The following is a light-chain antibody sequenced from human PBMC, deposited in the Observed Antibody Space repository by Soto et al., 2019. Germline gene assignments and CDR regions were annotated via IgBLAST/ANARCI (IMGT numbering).Light chain of an antibody. Sequence: LTQPASVSGSPGQSITISCTGTSSDVGGYNYVSWYQQHPGKAPKLMIYDVSNRPSGVSNRFSGSKSGNTASLTISGLQAEDEADYYCSSYTSSSPHVFGTGTKVTVL. CDR2: DVS. CDR3: SSYTSSSPHV. V-gene: IGLV2-14*01. J-gene: IGLJ1*01. CDR1: SSDVGGYNY.